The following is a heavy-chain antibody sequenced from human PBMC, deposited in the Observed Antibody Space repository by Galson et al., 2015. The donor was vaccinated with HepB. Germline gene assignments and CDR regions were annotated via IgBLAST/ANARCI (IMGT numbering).Heavy chain of an antibody. CDR3: ANLPSVATIPPDYYGMDV. J-gene: IGHJ6*02. Sequence: SVKVSCKASGYTFTSYYMHWVRQAPGQGLEWMGIINPSGGSTSYAQKFQGRVTMTRDTSTSTVYMELSSLRSEDTAVYYCANLPSVATIPPDYYGMDVWGQGTTVTVSS. CDR1: GYTFTSYY. CDR2: INPSGGST. V-gene: IGHV1-46*01. D-gene: IGHD5-12*01.